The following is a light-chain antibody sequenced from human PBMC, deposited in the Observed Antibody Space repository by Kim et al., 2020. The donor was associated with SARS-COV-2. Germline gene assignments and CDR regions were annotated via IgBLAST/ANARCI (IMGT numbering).Light chain of an antibody. V-gene: IGLV3-19*01. CDR1: SLRKYY. Sequence: LGQTVRITCQGDSLRKYYASWYQQKPGQAPILVICCKNKRPSGIPDRFSGSTSGDTATLTITGAQAEDEADYNCNSRENSGNYVMFGAGTQLTVL. CDR2: CKN. J-gene: IGLJ3*02. CDR3: NSRENSGNYVM.